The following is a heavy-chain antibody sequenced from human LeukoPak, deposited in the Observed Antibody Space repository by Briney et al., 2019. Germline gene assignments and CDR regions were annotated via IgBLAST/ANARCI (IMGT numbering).Heavy chain of an antibody. CDR1: GYTFTGYY. Sequence: GASVKVSCKASGYTFTGYYMHWVRQAPGQGLEWMGWINPNSGGTNYAQKFQGRVTMTRDTSISTAYMELSRLRSDDTAVYYCARAVYSSSWYDNYWGQGTLVTVSS. J-gene: IGHJ4*02. V-gene: IGHV1-2*02. CDR2: INPNSGGT. D-gene: IGHD6-13*01. CDR3: ARAVYSSSWYDNY.